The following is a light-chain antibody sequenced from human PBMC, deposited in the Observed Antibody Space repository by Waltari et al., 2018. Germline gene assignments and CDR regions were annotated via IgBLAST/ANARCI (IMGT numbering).Light chain of an antibody. J-gene: IGLJ3*02. CDR2: EVT. CDR3: STYAGNDKLV. CDR1: SGDVGSY. V-gene: IGLV2-8*01. Sequence: QSALTQPPPASGSPGQSVTISCTATSGDVGSYVSWYQQHPGRAPKVLIFEVTKRPSGVPQRFSGSGSGNTASLTVSGLQAEDEADYYCSTYAGNDKLVFGGGTKVTVL.